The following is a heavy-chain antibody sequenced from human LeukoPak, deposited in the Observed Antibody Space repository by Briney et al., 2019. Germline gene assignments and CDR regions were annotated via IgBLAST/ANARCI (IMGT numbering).Heavy chain of an antibody. Sequence: SETLSLTCTVSGYSISSGHYWGWIWQAPGKGLEWIGSIYNSGSTYYNPSLKSRVTISVDMSKNQFSLKMSSVTAADTAVYYCARAYSSSWYWNWFDPWGQGTLVTVSS. CDR2: IYNSGST. J-gene: IGHJ5*02. CDR3: ARAYSSSWYWNWFDP. CDR1: GYSISSGHY. D-gene: IGHD6-13*01. V-gene: IGHV4-38-2*02.